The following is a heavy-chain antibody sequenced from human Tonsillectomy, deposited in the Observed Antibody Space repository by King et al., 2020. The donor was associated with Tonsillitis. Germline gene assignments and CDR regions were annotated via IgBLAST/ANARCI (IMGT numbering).Heavy chain of an antibody. CDR1: GGSISSSDQY. D-gene: IGHD1-26*01. Sequence: QLQESGPGVVKPSETLSLTCTVSGGSISSSDQYWAWIRQPPGKGLEWIGYMYYSGTSFYNPSLKSRITMSGGTSENRLSLKLTSVTAADTAVYFCATYVSGSFDYWGQGALVTVSS. CDR2: MYYSGTS. V-gene: IGHV4-39*01. CDR3: ATYVSGSFDY. J-gene: IGHJ4*02.